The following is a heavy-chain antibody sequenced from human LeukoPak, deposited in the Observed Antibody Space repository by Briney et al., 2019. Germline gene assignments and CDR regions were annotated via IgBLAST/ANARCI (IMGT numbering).Heavy chain of an antibody. V-gene: IGHV3-11*01. CDR1: GFTFSDYY. CDR2: ISSSGSTI. CDR3: AREGLFCSSTSCGFDY. J-gene: IGHJ4*02. D-gene: IGHD2-2*01. Sequence: GGSLRLPCAASGFTFSDYYMSWIRQAPGKGLEWVSYISSSGSTIYYADSVKGRFTISRDNAKNSLYLQMNSLRAEDTAVYYCAREGLFCSSTSCGFDYWGQGTLVTVSS.